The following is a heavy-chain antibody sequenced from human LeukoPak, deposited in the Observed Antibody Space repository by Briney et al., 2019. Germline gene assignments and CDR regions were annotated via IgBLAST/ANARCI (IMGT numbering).Heavy chain of an antibody. CDR2: IYYSGST. CDR3: ARVTMVRGVFKGWFDP. D-gene: IGHD3-10*01. Sequence: KTSETLSLTCTVSGGSISSSSYYWGWIRQPPGKGLEWIGSIYYSGSTYYNPSLKSRVTISVDTSKNQFSLKLSSVTAADTAVYYCARVTMVRGVFKGWFDPWGQGTLVTVSS. V-gene: IGHV4-39*07. CDR1: GGSISSSSYY. J-gene: IGHJ5*02.